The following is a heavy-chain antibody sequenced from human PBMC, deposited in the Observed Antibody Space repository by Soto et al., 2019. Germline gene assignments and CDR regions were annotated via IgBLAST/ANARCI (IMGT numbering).Heavy chain of an antibody. CDR2: IRSKANSYAT. J-gene: IGHJ4*02. CDR3: TRPPSAAVPGDY. V-gene: IGHV3-73*01. D-gene: IGHD6-13*01. CDR1: GFTFSGSA. Sequence: GGSLRLSCAASGFTFSGSAMHWVRQASGKGLEWVGRIRSKANSYATAYAASVKGRFTISRDDSKNTAYLQMNSLKTEDTAVYYCTRPPSAAVPGDYWGQGTLVTVSS.